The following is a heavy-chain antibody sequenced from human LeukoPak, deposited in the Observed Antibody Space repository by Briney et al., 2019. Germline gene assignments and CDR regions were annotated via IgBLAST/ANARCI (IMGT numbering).Heavy chain of an antibody. CDR3: ARGAFLMDV. V-gene: IGHV3-7*01. D-gene: IGHD2/OR15-2a*01. J-gene: IGHJ6*03. CDR1: GFTFSSYW. Sequence: GGSLRLSCAASGFTFSSYWVTWVRQAPGKGLEWVANIKQDGSEKYNVDSEKGRFTISRDNAKRSLYLQMNSLRAEDTAVYYCARGAFLMDVWGKGTTVTVSS. CDR2: IKQDGSEK.